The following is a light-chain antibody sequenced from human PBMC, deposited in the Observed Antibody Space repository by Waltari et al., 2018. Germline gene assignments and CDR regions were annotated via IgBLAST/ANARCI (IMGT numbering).Light chain of an antibody. CDR2: DVT. CDR3: CSYAGSKSL. J-gene: IGLJ7*01. CDR1: SSDVGGYNY. Sequence: QSALTQPRSVSGSPGQSVTISCTGTSSDVGGYNYVSWYQQHPGKAPKLLIYDVTGRPSGVPDRFSGSKSGNTASLTISGLQAEDEADYYCCSYAGSKSLYGGGTQLTVL. V-gene: IGLV2-11*01.